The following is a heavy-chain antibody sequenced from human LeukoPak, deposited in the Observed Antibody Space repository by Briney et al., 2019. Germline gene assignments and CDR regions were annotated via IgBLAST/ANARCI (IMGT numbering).Heavy chain of an antibody. CDR1: GFTFSSYA. Sequence: GGSLRLSCAASGFTFSSYAMSWVRQAPGKGLEWVSAISGSGGSTDYADSVKGRFTISRDNSKDTLYLQMNSLRAEDTAVFYCAKRSDYSTNGNYFDSWGQGTPVTVSS. V-gene: IGHV3-23*01. CDR3: AKRSDYSTNGNYFDS. J-gene: IGHJ4*02. D-gene: IGHD4-11*01. CDR2: ISGSGGST.